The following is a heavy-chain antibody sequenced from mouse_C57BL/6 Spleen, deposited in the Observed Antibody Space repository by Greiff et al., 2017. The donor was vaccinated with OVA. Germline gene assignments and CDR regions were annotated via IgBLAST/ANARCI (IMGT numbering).Heavy chain of an antibody. D-gene: IGHD1-1*01. CDR1: GFSLTSYG. J-gene: IGHJ4*01. CDR3: ADLRGYAMDY. Sequence: VMLVESGPGLVQPSQSLSITCTVSGFSLTSYGVHWVRQSPGKGLEWLGVIWSGGSTAYNAASMSSLSITNDNSKCQGFFKMNSLQADDTAIYYCADLRGYAMDYWGQGTSVTVSS. CDR2: IWSGGST. V-gene: IGHV2-5*01.